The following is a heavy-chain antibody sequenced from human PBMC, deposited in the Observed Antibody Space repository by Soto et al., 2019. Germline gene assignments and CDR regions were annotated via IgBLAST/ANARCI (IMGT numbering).Heavy chain of an antibody. J-gene: IGHJ4*02. CDR2: INHSGST. D-gene: IGHD4-17*01. CDR3: ARGLTTPTY. Sequence: SETLSLTCAVYGGSFSGYYWSWIRQPPGKGLEWIGEINHSGSTNYNPSLKSRVTISVDTSKNQFSLKLSSVTAADTAVYYCARGLTTPTYWGQGTLVTVSS. V-gene: IGHV4-34*01. CDR1: GGSFSGYY.